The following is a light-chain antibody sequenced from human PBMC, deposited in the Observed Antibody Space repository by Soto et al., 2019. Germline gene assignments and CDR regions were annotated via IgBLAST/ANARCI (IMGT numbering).Light chain of an antibody. J-gene: IGLJ3*02. CDR1: SSDVGGYDH. Sequence: QSALTQPSSVSGSPGPSITISCTVTSSDVGGYDHVYWYQQHPGPAPKLIIYDGTVRPSGISRRFSGSKSDNTASLAVSGLQPEDEADYYCSSYTNKDTLLFGGGTKLTVL. CDR3: SSYTNKDTLL. V-gene: IGLV2-14*03. CDR2: DGT.